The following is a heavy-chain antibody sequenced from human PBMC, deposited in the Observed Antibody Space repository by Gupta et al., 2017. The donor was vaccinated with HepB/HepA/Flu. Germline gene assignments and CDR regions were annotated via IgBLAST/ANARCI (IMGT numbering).Heavy chain of an antibody. Sequence: EVQLLESGGGLVQPGGSLRLSCTASGFTFSGNAMIWVRQAPGRGLEWVSGIGSDMSGHYADSVRGRCIISRDNAKKTMYLQMNSLRAEDTAVYYCPKDVHFWSAMDGCGKGTTVIVSS. V-gene: IGHV3-23*01. CDR1: GFTFSGNA. CDR3: PKDVHFWSAMDG. D-gene: IGHD3-3*02. CDR2: IGSDMSG. J-gene: IGHJ6*03.